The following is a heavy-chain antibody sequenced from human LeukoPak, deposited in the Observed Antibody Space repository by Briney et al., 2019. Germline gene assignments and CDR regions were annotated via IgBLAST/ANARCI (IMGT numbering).Heavy chain of an antibody. CDR1: GFTFSDYG. V-gene: IGHV3-30*18. CDR2: ISTDGGHK. CDR3: AKDGTSSWFGEAT. Sequence: PGGSLRLSCAASGFTFSDYGMQWVRQPPGKGLEWVALISTDGGHKDYADSVKGRFTLSRDNSKNTLYLQMNSLRVEDTAVYYCAKDGTSSWFGEATWGQGTLVTVSS. J-gene: IGHJ5*02. D-gene: IGHD6-13*01.